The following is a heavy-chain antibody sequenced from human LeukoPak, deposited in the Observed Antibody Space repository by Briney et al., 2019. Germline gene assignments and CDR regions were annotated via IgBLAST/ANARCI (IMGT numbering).Heavy chain of an antibody. Sequence: PSETLSLTCTVSGGSISSYYWSWIRQPPGKGLEWIGYIYYSGSTNYNPSLKSRVTISADTSKNQFSLKLSSVTAADTAVYYCARGGYSGSHFDYWGQGTLVTVSS. V-gene: IGHV4-59*01. CDR2: IYYSGST. D-gene: IGHD1-26*01. J-gene: IGHJ4*02. CDR1: GGSISSYY. CDR3: ARGGYSGSHFDY.